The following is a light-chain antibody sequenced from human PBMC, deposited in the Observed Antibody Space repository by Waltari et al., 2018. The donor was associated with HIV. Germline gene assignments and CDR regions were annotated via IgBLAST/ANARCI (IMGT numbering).Light chain of an antibody. CDR3: QQLSNWVT. CDR2: DAS. CDR1: QSVSSS. V-gene: IGKV3-11*01. Sequence: ELVLTQSPATLSLSPGERATFSCRASQSVSSSLAWYQHKHGKAPRCLIYDASNKATSIPARFSGSGSGADFTRTISSLGPEDVAVYYWQQLSNWVTFNGGTKVEIK. J-gene: IGKJ4*01.